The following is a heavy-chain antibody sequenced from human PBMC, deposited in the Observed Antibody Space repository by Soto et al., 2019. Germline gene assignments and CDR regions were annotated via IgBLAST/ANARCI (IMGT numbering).Heavy chain of an antibody. CDR1: GFTFDDHA. D-gene: IGHD6-19*01. CDR3: VKEMGVAGTSGYFQH. Sequence: EVQLVESGGGLIQPGRSLRLSCAASGFTFDDHAMHWVRQAPGKGLEWVSGISWNSGDIGYADSVKGRFTISRDNAKNSLYLQMNSLRADDTAVYYCVKEMGVAGTSGYFQHWGQGTVVTVSS. CDR2: ISWNSGDI. V-gene: IGHV3-9*01. J-gene: IGHJ1*01.